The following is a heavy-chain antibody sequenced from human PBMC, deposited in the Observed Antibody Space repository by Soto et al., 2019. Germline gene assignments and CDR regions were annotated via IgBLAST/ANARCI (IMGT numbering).Heavy chain of an antibody. V-gene: IGHV4-39*01. Sequence: SETLSLTCTVSGGSISSSSYYWGWIRQPPGKGLEWIGSIYYSGSTYYNPSLKSRVTISVDTSKNQFSLKLSSVTAADTAVYYCAPAFRARSINWFDPWGQGTLVTVSS. J-gene: IGHJ5*02. CDR1: GGSISSSSYY. CDR2: IYYSGST. D-gene: IGHD3-3*02. CDR3: APAFRARSINWFDP.